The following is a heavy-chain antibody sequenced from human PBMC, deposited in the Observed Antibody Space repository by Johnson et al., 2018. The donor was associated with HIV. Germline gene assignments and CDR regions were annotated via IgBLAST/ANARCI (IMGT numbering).Heavy chain of an antibody. D-gene: IGHD5/OR15-5a*01. J-gene: IGHJ3*02. CDR3: AREGVSSSPHDAFDI. Sequence: VQLVESGGGLVQPGGSLRLSCAASGFTFSNAWMSWVRQAPGKGLEWVGRINSKTDAGTTDYAAPAKGRFTISRDNAKNSLYLQMNSLRAEDTAVYYCAREGVSSSPHDAFDIWGQGTMVTVSS. CDR1: GFTFSNAW. V-gene: IGHV3-15*01. CDR2: INSKTDAGTT.